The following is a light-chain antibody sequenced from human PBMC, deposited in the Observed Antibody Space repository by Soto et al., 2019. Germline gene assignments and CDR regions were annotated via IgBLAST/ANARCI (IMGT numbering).Light chain of an antibody. Sequence: SSELTQPPSVSVAPGKTARITCGGNNIGSKGVHWYQQRPGQAPVLVIYYDSDRPSGIPERFSGSNSGNTATLTISRVEAGDEADYYCQVWDSSSDHLYVFGTGTKLTVL. CDR1: NIGSKG. CDR2: YDS. CDR3: QVWDSSSDHLYV. V-gene: IGLV3-21*04. J-gene: IGLJ1*01.